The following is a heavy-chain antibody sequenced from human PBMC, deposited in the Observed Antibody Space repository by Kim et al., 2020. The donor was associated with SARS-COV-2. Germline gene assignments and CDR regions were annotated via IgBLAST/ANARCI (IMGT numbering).Heavy chain of an antibody. D-gene: IGHD3-10*01. V-gene: IGHV4-31*03. Sequence: SETLSLTCTVSGGSMSSGGYYWSWIRQHPGKGLEWIEYIYYSGATYYNPSLMSRVTFSVDTSKKVFSLNLSSVTVADTAVYYCARGRDTMIRGAINWFEPWGQGTLVTVSA. J-gene: IGHJ5*02. CDR1: GGSMSSGGYY. CDR2: IYYSGAT. CDR3: ARGRDTMIRGAINWFEP.